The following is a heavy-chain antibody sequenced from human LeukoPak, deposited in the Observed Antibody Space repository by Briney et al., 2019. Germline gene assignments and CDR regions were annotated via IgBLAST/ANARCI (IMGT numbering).Heavy chain of an antibody. CDR1: GGSISSYY. CDR2: IYYSGST. CDR3: ASQYYGGIHY. V-gene: IGHV4-59*08. D-gene: IGHD4-17*01. J-gene: IGHJ4*02. Sequence: PSETLSLTCTVSGGSISSYYWSWIRQPPGKGLEWIGYIYYSGSTNYNPSLKSRVTISVDTSKNQFSPKLSSVTAADTAVYYCASQYYGGIHYWGQGTLVTVSS.